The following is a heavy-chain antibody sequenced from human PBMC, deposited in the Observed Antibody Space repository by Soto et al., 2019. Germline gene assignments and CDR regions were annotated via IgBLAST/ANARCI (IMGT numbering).Heavy chain of an antibody. V-gene: IGHV4-59*01. CDR3: ARTRYLYSSSWENWFDP. CDR2: INYSGTT. D-gene: IGHD6-13*01. CDR1: GGSIRSYY. Sequence: QVQLQESGPGLVKPSETLSLTCTVSGGSIRSYYWSWIRQPPGKGLEWIGYINYSGTTSYNPSLKSRVIISVDSSKNQFSLRLSSVTAADTAVYYCARTRYLYSSSWENWFDPWGQGTLVTVSS. J-gene: IGHJ5*02.